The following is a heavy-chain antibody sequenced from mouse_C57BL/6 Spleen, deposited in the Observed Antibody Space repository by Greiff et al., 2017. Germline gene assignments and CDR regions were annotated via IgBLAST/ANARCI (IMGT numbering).Heavy chain of an antibody. V-gene: IGHV1-26*01. D-gene: IGHD1-1*01. J-gene: IGHJ1*03. CDR3: ARRGITTVVDWYFDV. CDR1: GYTFTDYY. Sequence: EVQLQQSGPELVKPGASVKISCKASGYTFTDYYMNWVKQSHGKSLEWIGDINPNNGGTSYNQKFKGKATLTVDKSSSRAYMELRSLTSEDSAVYYCARRGITTVVDWYFDVWGTGTTVTVSS. CDR2: INPNNGGT.